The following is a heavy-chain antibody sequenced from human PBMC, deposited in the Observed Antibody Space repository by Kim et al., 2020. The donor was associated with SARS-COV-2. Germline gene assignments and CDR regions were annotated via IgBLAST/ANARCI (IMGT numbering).Heavy chain of an antibody. J-gene: IGHJ6*02. CDR3: ARKGYTGVTVYGMDL. V-gene: IGHV3-30*07. D-gene: IGHD2-2*02. Sequence: AESVNGRFTISRDNSKNTLSLQMNSLRAEDTAVYYCARKGYTGVTVYGMDLWGQGTTVTVSS.